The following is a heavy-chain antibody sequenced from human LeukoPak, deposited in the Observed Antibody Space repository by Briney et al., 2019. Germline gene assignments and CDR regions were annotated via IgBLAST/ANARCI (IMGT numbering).Heavy chain of an antibody. CDR3: ENTIFGTGLSH. J-gene: IGHJ4*02. CDR1: GFTFSTYG. CDR2: ISGSSGST. V-gene: IGHV3-23*01. Sequence: GGSLRLSCSASGFTFSTYGMSWVRQAPGKGLEWVSGISGSSGSTYCADSVKGRCTISRDNSKNTLYLQMNSLRAEDTAVYYCENTIFGTGLSHWGQGTLVTVSS. D-gene: IGHD3-3*01.